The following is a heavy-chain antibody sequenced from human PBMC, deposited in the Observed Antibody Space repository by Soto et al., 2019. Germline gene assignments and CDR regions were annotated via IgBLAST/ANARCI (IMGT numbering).Heavy chain of an antibody. D-gene: IGHD6-13*01. CDR1: GGSISSYY. CDR2: IYYSGST. V-gene: IGHV4-59*01. J-gene: IGHJ4*02. Sequence: PSDTLSLTCTVSGGSISSYYWSWIRQPPGKGLEWIGYIYYSGSTNYNPSLKSRVTISVDTSKNQFSLKLSSVTAADTAVYYCARAPAAAGLFDYWGQGTLVTVSS. CDR3: ARAPAAAGLFDY.